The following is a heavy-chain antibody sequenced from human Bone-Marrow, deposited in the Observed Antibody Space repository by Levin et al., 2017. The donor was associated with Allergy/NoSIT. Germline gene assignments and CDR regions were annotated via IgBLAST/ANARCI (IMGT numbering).Heavy chain of an antibody. CDR2: IYHSGST. V-gene: IGHV4-30-2*01. CDR1: GGSISSGGYS. J-gene: IGHJ4*02. Sequence: SQTLSLTCAVSGGSISSGGYSWSWIRQPPGKGLEWIGYIYHSGSTYYNPSLKSRVTISVDRSKNQFSLKLSSVTAADTAVYYCARSVRGEIDYWGQGTLVTVSS. D-gene: IGHD2-21*01. CDR3: ARSVRGEIDY.